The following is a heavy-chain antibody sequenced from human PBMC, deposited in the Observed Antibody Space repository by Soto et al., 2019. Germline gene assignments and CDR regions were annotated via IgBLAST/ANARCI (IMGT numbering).Heavy chain of an antibody. CDR2: IYYSGST. V-gene: IGHV4-31*03. J-gene: IGHJ5*02. D-gene: IGHD2-15*01. CDR3: ARGDCSGGSCYWRYNWFDP. CDR1: GGSISSGGYY. Sequence: SETLSLTCTVSGGSISSGGYYWSWIRQHPGKGLEWIGYIYYSGSTYYNPSLKSRVTISVDTSKNQFSLKLSSVTAADTAVYYCARGDCSGGSCYWRYNWFDPWGQGTLVTVSS.